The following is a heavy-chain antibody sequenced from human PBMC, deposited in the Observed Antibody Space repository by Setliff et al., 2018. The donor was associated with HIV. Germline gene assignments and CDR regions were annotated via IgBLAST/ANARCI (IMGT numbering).Heavy chain of an antibody. CDR3: ARDDPAGGMDY. D-gene: IGHD1-26*01. Sequence: PGGSLRLSCAASGFPFSIYEMNWVRQAPGKGLEWVSYMTASGSTIYYADSVKGRFTGSRDNAKNSLYLQMNSLRAEDTAIYYCARDDPAGGMDYWGQGTLVTVSS. CDR2: MTASGSTI. V-gene: IGHV3-48*03. J-gene: IGHJ4*02. CDR1: GFPFSIYE.